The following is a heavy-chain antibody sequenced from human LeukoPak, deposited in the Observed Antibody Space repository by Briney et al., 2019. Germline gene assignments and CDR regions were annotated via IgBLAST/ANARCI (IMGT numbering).Heavy chain of an antibody. V-gene: IGHV1-8*03. D-gene: IGHD2-15*01. CDR3: ARGEDCSGGSCEFDY. J-gene: IGHJ4*02. Sequence: GASVKVSCKASGGTFSSYDINWVRQATGQGLEWMGWMNPNSGNTGYAQKFQGRVTITRNTSISTAYMELSSLRSEDTAVYYCARGEDCSGGSCEFDYWGQGTLVTVSS. CDR2: MNPNSGNT. CDR1: GGTFSSYD.